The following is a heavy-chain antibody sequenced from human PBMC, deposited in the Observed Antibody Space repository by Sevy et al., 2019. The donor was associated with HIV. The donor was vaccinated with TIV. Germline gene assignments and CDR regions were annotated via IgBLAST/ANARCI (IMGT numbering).Heavy chain of an antibody. D-gene: IGHD3-22*01. V-gene: IGHV4-34*01. CDR2: INHSRST. J-gene: IGHJ3*02. CDR1: GGSFSGYY. CDR3: ARGVLVVAFAFDI. Sequence: SETLSLTCAVYGGSFSGYYWSGIRQPPRKGLEWIGEINHSRSTNYNPSLKSRVTISVDTSKNQFSLKLSSVTAADTAVYYCARGVLVVAFAFDIWGQGTMVTVSS.